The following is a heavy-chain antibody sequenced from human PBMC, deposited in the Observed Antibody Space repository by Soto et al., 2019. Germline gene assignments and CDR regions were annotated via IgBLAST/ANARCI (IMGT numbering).Heavy chain of an antibody. CDR1: GYSFTSYW. CDR3: ARRGRRDGYNDY. D-gene: IGHD5-12*01. J-gene: IGHJ4*02. V-gene: IGHV5-10-1*04. Sequence: PGESLKISCKCSGYSFTSYWISWVLQMPGKGLEWMGRIDPSDSYTNYSPSFQGQVTISADKSISTAYLQWSSLKASDTAMYYCARRGRRDGYNDYWGQGTLVTVSS. CDR2: IDPSDSYT.